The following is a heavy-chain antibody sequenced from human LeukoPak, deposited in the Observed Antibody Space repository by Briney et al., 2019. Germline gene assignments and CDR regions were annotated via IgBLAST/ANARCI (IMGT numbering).Heavy chain of an antibody. J-gene: IGHJ4*02. Sequence: PSETLSLNCTVSGGSISSYYWSWIRQPPGKGLEWIEYIYYSGSTNYNPSLKSRVTISVDTSKNQFSLKLSSVTAADTAVYYCARGSYSPDFDYWGQGTLVTVSS. D-gene: IGHD5-18*01. CDR1: GGSISSYY. CDR2: IYYSGST. V-gene: IGHV4-59*01. CDR3: ARGSYSPDFDY.